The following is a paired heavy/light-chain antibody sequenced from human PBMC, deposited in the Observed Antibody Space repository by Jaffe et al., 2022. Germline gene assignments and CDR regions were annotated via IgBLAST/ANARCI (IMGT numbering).Light chain of an antibody. CDR1: SSNIGAGYD. J-gene: IGLJ1*01. CDR3: QSYDSSLSGTYV. CDR2: GNS. V-gene: IGLV1-40*01. Sequence: QSVLTQPPSVSGAPGQRVTISCTGSSSNIGAGYDVHWYQQLPGTAPKLLIYGNSNRPSGVPDRFSGSKSGTSASLAITGLQAEDEADYYCQSYDSSLSGTYVFGTGTKVTVL.
Heavy chain of an antibody. CDR1: GYSFTSYW. J-gene: IGHJ6*03. CDR3: VRLMRTVVTPGRAVYYYMDV. D-gene: IGHD2-21*02. CDR2: IYPGDSDT. Sequence: EVQLVQSGAEVKKPGESLKISCKGSGYSFTSYWIGWVRQMPGKGLEWMGIIYPGDSDTRYSPSFQGQVTISADKSISTAYLQWSSLKASDTAMYYCVRLMRTVVTPGRAVYYYMDVWGKGTTVTVSS. V-gene: IGHV5-51*03.